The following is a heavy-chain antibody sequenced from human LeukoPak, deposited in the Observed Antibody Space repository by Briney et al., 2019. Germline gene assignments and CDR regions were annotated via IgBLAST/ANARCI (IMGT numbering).Heavy chain of an antibody. CDR1: GDSINNNNYY. V-gene: IGHV4-39*06. J-gene: IGHJ4*02. D-gene: IGHD3-10*01. CDR3: ARFGEDYYGSGSYGLN. Sequence: SETLSLTCTVSGDSINNNNYYWGWIRQPPGEGLEWIGNIYYNGRTYYSPSLKSRGTISVDTSKNQFPLKLSSVTAADTAVYYCARFGEDYYGSGSYGLNWGQGTLVTVSS. CDR2: IYYNGRT.